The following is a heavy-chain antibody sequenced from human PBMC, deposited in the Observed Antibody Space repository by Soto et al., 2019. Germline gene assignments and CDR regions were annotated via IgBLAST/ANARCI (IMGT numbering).Heavy chain of an antibody. J-gene: IGHJ4*02. D-gene: IGHD6-19*01. CDR3: ARGPYEGEQWPAEHYYFDY. V-gene: IGHV1-69*13. Sequence: GASVKVSCKASGGTFSSYAISWVRQAPGQGLEWMGGIIPIFGTANYAQKFQGRVTITADESTSTAYMELSSLRSEDTAVYYCARGPYEGEQWPAEHYYFDYWGQGTLVTVSS. CDR2: IIPIFGTA. CDR1: GGTFSSYA.